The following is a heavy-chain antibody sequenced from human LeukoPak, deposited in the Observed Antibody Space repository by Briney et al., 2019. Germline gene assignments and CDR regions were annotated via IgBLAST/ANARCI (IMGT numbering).Heavy chain of an antibody. CDR2: MDPNSGNT. D-gene: IGHD3-10*01. J-gene: IGHJ4*02. V-gene: IGHV1-8*01. Sequence: ASVKVSCKASGYTFTSYDINWVRQATGQGLEWMGWMDPNSGNTGYAQKFQGRVTMTRNTSICTAYMELSSLRSEDTAVYYCAREGITMVRGVIITEYYFDYWGQGTLVTVSS. CDR3: AREGITMVRGVIITEYYFDY. CDR1: GYTFTSYD.